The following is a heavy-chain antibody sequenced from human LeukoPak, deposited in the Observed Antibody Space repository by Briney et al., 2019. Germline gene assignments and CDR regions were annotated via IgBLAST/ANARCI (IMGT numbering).Heavy chain of an antibody. CDR2: INAGNGNT. Sequence: WASVKVSCKASGYTFTSYAMHWVRQAPGQRLEWMGWINAGNGNTKYSQKFQGRVTITRDTSASTAYMELSSLRSEDTAVYYCARDQRQRAIVVVVAATPSYYYGMDVWGQGTTVTVSS. V-gene: IGHV1-3*01. J-gene: IGHJ6*02. D-gene: IGHD2-15*01. CDR3: ARDQRQRAIVVVVAATPSYYYGMDV. CDR1: GYTFTSYA.